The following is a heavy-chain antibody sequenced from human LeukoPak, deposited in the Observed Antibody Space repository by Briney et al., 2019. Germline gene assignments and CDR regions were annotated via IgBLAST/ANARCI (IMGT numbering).Heavy chain of an antibody. J-gene: IGHJ4*02. CDR2: IGTGTYI. D-gene: IGHD2-15*01. CDR3: TREQDREAAATGVGDY. Sequence: PGGSLRLSCVASGFTFSRFEMNWVRQAPGKGLEWISHIGTGTYIAYTDSVKGRFTISRDNAKNSLYLQMNSLKAEDTAVYYCTREQDREAAATGVGDYWGQGTLVTVSS. CDR1: GFTFSRFE. V-gene: IGHV3-48*03.